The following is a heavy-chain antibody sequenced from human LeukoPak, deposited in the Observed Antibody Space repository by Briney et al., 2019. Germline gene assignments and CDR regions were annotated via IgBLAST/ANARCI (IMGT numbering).Heavy chain of an antibody. CDR3: ARHYYGSGSYYKIIDY. D-gene: IGHD3-10*01. CDR1: GGSISSSSYY. CDR2: IYYSGRT. Sequence: SETLSLTCTVSGGSISSSSYYWGWIRQPPGKGLEWIGSIYYSGRTYYNPSLKSRVTISVDTSKNQFSLKLSSVTAADTAVYYCARHYYGSGSYYKIIDYWGQGTLVTVSS. V-gene: IGHV4-39*01. J-gene: IGHJ4*02.